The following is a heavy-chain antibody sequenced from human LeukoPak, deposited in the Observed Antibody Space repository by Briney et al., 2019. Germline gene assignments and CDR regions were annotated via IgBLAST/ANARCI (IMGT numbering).Heavy chain of an antibody. Sequence: PGGFLRLSCSASGFTFSSYAMHWVRQAPGKGLEYVSSISSNGGSTYYADSVKGRFTISRDNSKNTLFLQMSSLRTEDTAVYYCASPYSGYDYNFDHWGQGTLVSVSS. V-gene: IGHV3-64D*06. D-gene: IGHD5-12*01. CDR1: GFTFSSYA. CDR3: ASPYSGYDYNFDH. CDR2: ISSNGGST. J-gene: IGHJ4*02.